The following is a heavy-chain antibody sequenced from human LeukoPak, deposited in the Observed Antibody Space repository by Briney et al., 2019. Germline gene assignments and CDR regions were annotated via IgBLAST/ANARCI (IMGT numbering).Heavy chain of an antibody. Sequence: SETLSLTCTVSGGSLSSNYRSWIRQPAGKGLEWIGRIYTGGSTSYKPSLESRVAMSVDTSKNQFPLNLRSVTAADTAVYYCARWTSSSWYRFDYWGQGTLVTVSS. CDR2: IYTGGST. CDR1: GGSLSSNY. CDR3: ARWTSSSWYRFDY. V-gene: IGHV4-4*07. J-gene: IGHJ4*02. D-gene: IGHD6-13*01.